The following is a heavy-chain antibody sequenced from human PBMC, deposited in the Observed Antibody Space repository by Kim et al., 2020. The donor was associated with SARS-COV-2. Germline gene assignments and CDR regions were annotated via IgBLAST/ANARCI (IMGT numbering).Heavy chain of an antibody. J-gene: IGHJ4*02. CDR3: AKDSSDYGDYATGIDY. CDR2: ISGSGGST. Sequence: GGSLRLSCAASGFTFSSYAMSWVRQAPGKGLEWVSAISGSGGSTYYADSVKGRFTISRDNSKNTLYLQMNSLRAEDTAVYYCAKDSSDYGDYATGIDYWGQGTLVTVSS. CDR1: GFTFSSYA. V-gene: IGHV3-23*01. D-gene: IGHD4-17*01.